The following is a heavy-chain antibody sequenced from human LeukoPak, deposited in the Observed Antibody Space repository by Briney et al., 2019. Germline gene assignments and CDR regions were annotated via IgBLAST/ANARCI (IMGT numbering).Heavy chain of an antibody. CDR2: ITPNNGGS. V-gene: IGHV1-2*02. D-gene: IGHD2-15*01. CDR3: ARGLQLHFYGVDL. Sequence: ASVKVSCKTSGYRFTGDYLHWVRQAPGHGLEWMGWITPNNGGSQIAQKFQGRVTMTRDTSINTAYMEVSSLNSDDTAVYFCARGLQLHFYGVDLWGQGTSVIVSS. CDR1: GYRFTGDY. J-gene: IGHJ6*02.